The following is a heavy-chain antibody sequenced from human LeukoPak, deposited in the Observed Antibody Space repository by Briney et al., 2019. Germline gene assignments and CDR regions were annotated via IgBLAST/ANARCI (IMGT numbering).Heavy chain of an antibody. Sequence: TGGSLRLSCAASGFTFSSYSMNWVRQAPGKGLEWIGYIYYSGSTNYNPSLKSRVTISVDTSKNQFSLKLSSVTAADTAVYYCANTIAVAGIDAFDIWGQGTMVTVSS. CDR3: ANTIAVAGIDAFDI. CDR2: IYYSGST. J-gene: IGHJ3*02. D-gene: IGHD6-19*01. CDR1: GFTFSSYS. V-gene: IGHV4-59*01.